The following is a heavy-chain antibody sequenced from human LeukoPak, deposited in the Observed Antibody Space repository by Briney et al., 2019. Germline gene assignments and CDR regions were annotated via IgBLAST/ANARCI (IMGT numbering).Heavy chain of an antibody. D-gene: IGHD3-10*01. CDR2: ISGSGGST. CDR3: ANLDAMVRGVTTLDV. Sequence: GESLRLSCAASGFTFSSYGMSWVRQAPGKGLEWVSAISGSGGSTYYADSVKSRFTISRDNSKNTLYLQMNSLRAEDTAVYYCANLDAMVRGVTTLDVWGKGTTVTVSS. V-gene: IGHV3-23*01. J-gene: IGHJ6*04. CDR1: GFTFSSYG.